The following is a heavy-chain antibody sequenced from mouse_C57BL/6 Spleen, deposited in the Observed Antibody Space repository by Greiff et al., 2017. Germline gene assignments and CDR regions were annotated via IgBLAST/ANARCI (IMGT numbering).Heavy chain of an antibody. CDR3: ARYGTGDFDY. Sequence: EVKLMESGGGLVQPGGSLSLSCAASGFTFTDYYMSWVRQPPGKALEWLGFIRNKANGYTTEYSASVKGRFTISRDNSQSILYLQMNALRAEDSATYYCARYGTGDFDYWGQGTTLTVSS. CDR1: GFTFTDYY. V-gene: IGHV7-3*01. CDR2: IRNKANGYTT. D-gene: IGHD4-1*01. J-gene: IGHJ2*01.